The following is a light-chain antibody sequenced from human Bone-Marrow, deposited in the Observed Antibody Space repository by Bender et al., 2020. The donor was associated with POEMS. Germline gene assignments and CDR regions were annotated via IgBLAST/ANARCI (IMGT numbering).Light chain of an antibody. CDR2: QDT. J-gene: IGLJ2*01. Sequence: SYEVTQPPSVSVSPGQTASITCSGDDLGDKYVAWYQQKPGQSPVLVIYQDTKRPSGVPDRFFGSKSANTASLTVSGLQAEDEADYYCGSYVNNNNWIFGGGTKLTVL. CDR3: GSYVNNNNWI. CDR1: DLGDKY. V-gene: IGLV3-1*01.